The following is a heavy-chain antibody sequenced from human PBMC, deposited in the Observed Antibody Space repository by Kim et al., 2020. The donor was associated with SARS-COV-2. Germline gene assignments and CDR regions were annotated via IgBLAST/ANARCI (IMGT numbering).Heavy chain of an antibody. D-gene: IGHD5-18*01. V-gene: IGHV3-21*01. CDR1: GFTFSSYS. Sequence: GGSLRLSCAASGFTFSSYSMNWVRQAPGKGLEWVSSISSSSSYIYYADSVKGRFTISRDNAKNSLYLQMNSLRAEDTAVYYCASGYSYVEGDAFDIWGQGTMVTVSS. CDR2: ISSSSSYI. J-gene: IGHJ3*02. CDR3: ASGYSYVEGDAFDI.